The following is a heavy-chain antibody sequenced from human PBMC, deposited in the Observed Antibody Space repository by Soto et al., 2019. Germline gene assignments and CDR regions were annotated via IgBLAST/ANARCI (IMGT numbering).Heavy chain of an antibody. J-gene: IGHJ6*04. CDR3: AHYTTDTYFDV. D-gene: IGHD1-1*01. Sequence: QITLEEPRPTLVKPTQTLTLTCSFSGFSLYTRGVGVGWIRQPPGKALEWLALLYWDDTRRYNPSLKNSLTIAKDTSENQVVLTMTNMDPVDTGTYFCAHYTTDTYFDVWGKGTTVTVSS. V-gene: IGHV2-5*02. CDR1: GFSLYTRGVG. CDR2: LYWDDTR.